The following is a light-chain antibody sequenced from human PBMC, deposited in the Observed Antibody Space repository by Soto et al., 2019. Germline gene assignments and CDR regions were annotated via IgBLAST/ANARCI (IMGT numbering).Light chain of an antibody. CDR1: STDVGGYNY. CDR2: DVS. J-gene: IGLJ2*01. Sequence: QSVLTQPASVSGSPGQSITISCTGTSTDVGGYNYVSWYQQHPGKVPKLIIYDVSDRPSGVSNRFSGSKSGNTASLTISGLQAEDEANYYCSAYTNSPSVMVFGGGTKLTVL. CDR3: SAYTNSPSVMV. V-gene: IGLV2-14*01.